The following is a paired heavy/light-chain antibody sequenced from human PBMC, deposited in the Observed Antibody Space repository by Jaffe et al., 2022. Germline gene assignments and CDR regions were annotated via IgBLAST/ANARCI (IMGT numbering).Heavy chain of an antibody. J-gene: IGHJ5*02. D-gene: IGHD4-17*01. CDR3: AREKPTVSTRHNWFDP. V-gene: IGHV1-69*05. CDR2: IIPIFGTA. Sequence: QVQLVQSGAEVKKPGSSVKVSCKASGGTFSSYAISWVRQAPGQGLEWMGGIIPIFGTANYAQKFQGRVTITTDESTSTAYMELSSLRSEDTAVYYCAREKPTVSTRHNWFDPWGQGTLVTVSS. CDR1: GGTFSSYA.
Light chain of an antibody. CDR2: RNN. V-gene: IGLV1-47*01. Sequence: QSVLTQPPSASGTPGQRVTISCSGSSSNIGSNYVYWYQQLPGTAPKLLIYRNNQRPSGVPDRFSGSKSGTSASLAISGLRSEDEADYYCAAWDDSLSGPWVFGGGTKLTVL. CDR3: AAWDDSLSGPWV. CDR1: SSNIGSNY. J-gene: IGLJ3*02.